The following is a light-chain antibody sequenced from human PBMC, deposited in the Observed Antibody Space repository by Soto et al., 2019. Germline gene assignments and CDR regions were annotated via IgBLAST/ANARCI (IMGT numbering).Light chain of an antibody. Sequence: QSALTQRPSASGSPGQSVTISCTGTSSNVGGYTYVSWYQQHPGKAPKLIIYEVTKRPSGVPDRFSGSKSGSTASLTVSGLQAEDEADYYCSSYAGNNNVVFGGGTKVTVL. CDR2: EVT. CDR3: SSYAGNNNVV. J-gene: IGLJ2*01. V-gene: IGLV2-8*01. CDR1: SSNVGGYTY.